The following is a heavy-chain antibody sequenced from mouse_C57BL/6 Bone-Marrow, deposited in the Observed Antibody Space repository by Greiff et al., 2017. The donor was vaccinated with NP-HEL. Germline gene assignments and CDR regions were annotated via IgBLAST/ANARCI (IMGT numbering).Heavy chain of an antibody. CDR2: IRLKSDNYAT. CDR1: GFTFSNYW. V-gene: IGHV6-3*01. CDR3: TGWGGNYFDY. D-gene: IGHD4-1*01. J-gene: IGHJ2*01. Sequence: EVQRVESGGGLVQPGGSMKLSCVASGFTFSNYWMNWVRQSPEKGLEWVAQIRLKSDNYATHYAESVKGRFTISRDDSKNSVYLQMNNLRAEDTGIYYCTGWGGNYFDYWGQGTTLTVSS.